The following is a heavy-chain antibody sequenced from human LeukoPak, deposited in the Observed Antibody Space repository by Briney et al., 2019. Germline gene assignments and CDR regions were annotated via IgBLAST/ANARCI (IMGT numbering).Heavy chain of an antibody. J-gene: IGHJ5*02. Sequence: GASGKVSCKASGYTFTGYYMHWVRQAPGQGLEWMGIINPSGGSTGYAQKFQGRVTMTRDMSTSTVYMELSSLRSEDTAVYYCARGSRVGVRGPFDPWGQGTLVTVSS. CDR1: GYTFTGYY. CDR3: ARGSRVGVRGPFDP. CDR2: INPSGGST. V-gene: IGHV1-46*03. D-gene: IGHD3-10*02.